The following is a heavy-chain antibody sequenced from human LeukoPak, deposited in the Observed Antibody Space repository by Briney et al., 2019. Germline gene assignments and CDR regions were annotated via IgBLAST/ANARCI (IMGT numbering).Heavy chain of an antibody. CDR3: ARGRRYYDSSGYYPW. V-gene: IGHV4-34*01. J-gene: IGHJ4*02. CDR2: INHSGST. Sequence: SETLSLTCAVYGGSFSGYYLSWLRQPPGKGLEWIGEINHSGSTNYNPSLKSRVTISVDTSKNQFSLKLSSVSAADTAVYYCARGRRYYDSSGYYPWWGQGTLVTVSS. D-gene: IGHD3-22*01. CDR1: GGSFSGYY.